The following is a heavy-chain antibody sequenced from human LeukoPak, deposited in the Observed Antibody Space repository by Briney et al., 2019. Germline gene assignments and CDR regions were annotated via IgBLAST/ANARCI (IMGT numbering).Heavy chain of an antibody. Sequence: GGSLRLSCEASGFTFSSYAMSWVRQAPGKGLEWVSAISGSGGSTYYADSVKGRFTISRDNSKNTLYLQMNSLRAEDTAVYYCAKDRTAMVIRGYFDYWGQGTLVTVSS. CDR1: GFTFSSYA. CDR2: ISGSGGST. D-gene: IGHD5-18*01. V-gene: IGHV3-23*01. J-gene: IGHJ4*02. CDR3: AKDRTAMVIRGYFDY.